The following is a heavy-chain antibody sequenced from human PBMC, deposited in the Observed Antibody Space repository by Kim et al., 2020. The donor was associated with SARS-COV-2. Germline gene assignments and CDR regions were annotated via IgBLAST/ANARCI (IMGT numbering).Heavy chain of an antibody. J-gene: IGHJ6*02. V-gene: IGHV3-53*01. CDR2: IYSGGST. CDR1: GFTVSSNY. Sequence: GGSLRLSCAASGFTVSSNYMSWVRQAPGKGLEWVSVIYSGGSTYYADSVKGRFTISRDNSKNTLYLQMNSLRAEDTAVYYCATRREVWFGELRYYYYYGMDVWGQGTTVTVSS. D-gene: IGHD3-10*01. CDR3: ATRREVWFGELRYYYYYGMDV.